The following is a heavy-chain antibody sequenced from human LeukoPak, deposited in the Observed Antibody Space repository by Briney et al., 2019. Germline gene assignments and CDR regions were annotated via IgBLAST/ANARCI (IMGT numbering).Heavy chain of an antibody. CDR3: ARDDRRDGYNSVFAY. CDR1: GGTFSSYA. Sequence: ASVKVSCKASGGTFSSYAISWVRQAPGQGLEWMGRIIPILGIANYAQKFQGRVTITADKSTSTAYMELSSLRSEDTAVYYCARDDRRDGYNSVFAYWGQGTLVTVSS. D-gene: IGHD5-24*01. CDR2: IIPILGIA. J-gene: IGHJ4*02. V-gene: IGHV1-69*04.